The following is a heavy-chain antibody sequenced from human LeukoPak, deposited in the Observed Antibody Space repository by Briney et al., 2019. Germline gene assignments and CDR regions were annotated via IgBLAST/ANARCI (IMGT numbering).Heavy chain of an antibody. J-gene: IGHJ4*02. CDR2: ISWNSGSI. V-gene: IGHV3-9*01. D-gene: IGHD3-10*01. Sequence: GGSLRLSCAASGFTFDDYAMHGVRQAPGKGLEWVSGISWNSGSIGYADSVKGRFTISRDNAKNSLCLQMNSLRAEDTALCYCAKDMGITMVRGVIGFDYWGQGTLVTVSS. CDR3: AKDMGITMVRGVIGFDY. CDR1: GFTFDDYA.